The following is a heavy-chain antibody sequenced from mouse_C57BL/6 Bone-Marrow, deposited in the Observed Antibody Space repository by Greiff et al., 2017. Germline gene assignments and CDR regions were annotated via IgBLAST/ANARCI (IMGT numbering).Heavy chain of an antibody. CDR3: TTRKPLYYAMDY. CDR2: IYPGNSDT. CDR1: GYTFTSYW. V-gene: IGHV1-5*01. J-gene: IGHJ4*01. Sequence: VQLQQSGTVLARPGASVKMSCKTSGYTFTSYWMHWVKQRPGQGLEWIGAIYPGNSDTSYNQKFKGKAKLTAVTSASTAYMELSSLTNEDSAVYYCTTRKPLYYAMDYWGQGTSVTVSS.